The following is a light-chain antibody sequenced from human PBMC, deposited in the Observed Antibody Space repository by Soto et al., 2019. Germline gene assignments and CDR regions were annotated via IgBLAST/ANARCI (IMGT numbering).Light chain of an antibody. Sequence: ELVLTQSPGTLSLSPRERATLSCRASQSVSSNFLAWYQQKTGQAPRLLIYGASSRTTGIPDRFSGSGSGTDFTLTISRLEPEDFAVYYCQQYGGSPYTFGQGTKLEI. V-gene: IGKV3-20*01. CDR3: QQYGGSPYT. CDR2: GAS. CDR1: QSVSSNF. J-gene: IGKJ2*01.